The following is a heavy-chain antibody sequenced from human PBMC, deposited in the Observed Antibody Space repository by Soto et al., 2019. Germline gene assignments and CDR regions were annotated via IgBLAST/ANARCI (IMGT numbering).Heavy chain of an antibody. V-gene: IGHV1-69*08. D-gene: IGHD5-12*01. Sequence: QVQLVQSGAEVKKPGSSVKVSCKASGGTFSSYTISWVRQAPGQGLEWMGRIIPILGIANYAQKFQGRVTITADKSTSTAYMELSSLRSEDTAVYYCARDASADDLPAYWGQGTLVTVSS. CDR3: ARDASADDLPAY. J-gene: IGHJ4*02. CDR2: IIPILGIA. CDR1: GGTFSSYT.